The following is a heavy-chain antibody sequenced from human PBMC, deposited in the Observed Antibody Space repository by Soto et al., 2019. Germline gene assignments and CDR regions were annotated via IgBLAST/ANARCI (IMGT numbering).Heavy chain of an antibody. CDR1: GGTFSSYA. D-gene: IGHD4-17*01. V-gene: IGHV1-69*12. CDR2: IIPIFGTA. CDR3: ARDQDYGDSAGVPHY. J-gene: IGHJ4*02. Sequence: QVQLVQSGAEVKKPGSSVKVSCKASGGTFSSYAISWVRQAPGQGLEWMGGIIPIFGTANYAQKFQGRVTIXXDXSXXTAYMELSSLRTEDTAVYYCARDQDYGDSAGVPHYWGQGTLVTVSS.